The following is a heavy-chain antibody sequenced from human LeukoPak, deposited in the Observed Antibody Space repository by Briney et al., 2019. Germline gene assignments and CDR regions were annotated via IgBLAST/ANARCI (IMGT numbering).Heavy chain of an antibody. CDR2: IYYSGST. Sequence: SETLSLTCTVSGGFISSGGYYWSWIRQHPGKGLEWIGYIYYSGSTYYNPSLKSRVTISVDTSKNQFSLKLSSVTAADTAVYYCARISGAFGDEYYFDYWGQGTLVTVSS. CDR3: ARISGAFGDEYYFDY. D-gene: IGHD3-16*01. CDR1: GGFISSGGYY. J-gene: IGHJ4*02. V-gene: IGHV4-31*03.